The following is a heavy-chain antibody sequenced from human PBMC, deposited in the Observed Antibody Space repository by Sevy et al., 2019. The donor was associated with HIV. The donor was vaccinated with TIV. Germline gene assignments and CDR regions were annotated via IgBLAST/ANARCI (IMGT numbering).Heavy chain of an antibody. Sequence: GGCLRLSCAASGFTFDEFAMHWVRQVPGKGLEWVSGINWDSGAIGYADSVKGRFTTSRDNAKKSLYLQMNSLRGEDTALYYCAKDIRYSYGRGMDVWGQGTTVTVSS. V-gene: IGHV3-9*01. CDR3: AKDIRYSYGRGMDV. D-gene: IGHD3-10*01. CDR1: GFTFDEFA. CDR2: INWDSGAI. J-gene: IGHJ6*02.